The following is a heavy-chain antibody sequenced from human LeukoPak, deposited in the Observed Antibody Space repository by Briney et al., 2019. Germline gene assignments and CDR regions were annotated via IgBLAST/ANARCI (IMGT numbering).Heavy chain of an antibody. Sequence: SETLSLTCTASGGSISSYYWSWIRQSPGKGLEWIGYIYYSGSTNYNPSLKSRVTISVDTSKNQFSLKLSSVTAADTAVYYCARHGNRRRRITMVRGVFNWFDPWGQGTLVTVSS. CDR3: ARHGNRRRRITMVRGVFNWFDP. CDR1: GGSISSYY. D-gene: IGHD3-10*01. J-gene: IGHJ5*02. CDR2: IYYSGST. V-gene: IGHV4-59*08.